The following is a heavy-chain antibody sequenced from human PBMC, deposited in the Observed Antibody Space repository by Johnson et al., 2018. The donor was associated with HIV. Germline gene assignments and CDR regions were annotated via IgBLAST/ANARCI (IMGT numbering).Heavy chain of an antibody. Sequence: QMQLVESGGGLVQPGGSLKLSCAASGFTFSGSAMHWVRQASGKGLEWVAVIWYDGSNKYYADSVKGRFTISRDNSKNTLYLQMNSLRAEDTAVYYCASLIAAAGDDAFDIWGQGTMVTVSS. CDR1: GFTFSGSA. CDR3: ASLIAAAGDDAFDI. D-gene: IGHD6-13*01. J-gene: IGHJ3*02. V-gene: IGHV3-33*08. CDR2: IWYDGSNK.